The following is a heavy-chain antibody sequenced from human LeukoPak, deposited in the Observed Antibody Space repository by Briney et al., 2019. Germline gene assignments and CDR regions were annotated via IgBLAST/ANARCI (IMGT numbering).Heavy chain of an antibody. V-gene: IGHV4-39*01. CDR3: ARHSDGSGSYSQPPEADCDAFDF. CDR2: MYSSGGT. Sequence: SETLSLTCTVSGGSIGRSPYYWGWIRQPPGKGLEWIGSMYSSGGTNYSPSLKSRVTISVDTSKNQFSLKLSSVTAADTAVYYCARHSDGSGSYSQPPEADCDAFDFWGQGTMVTVSS. D-gene: IGHD3-10*01. J-gene: IGHJ3*01. CDR1: GGSIGRSPYY.